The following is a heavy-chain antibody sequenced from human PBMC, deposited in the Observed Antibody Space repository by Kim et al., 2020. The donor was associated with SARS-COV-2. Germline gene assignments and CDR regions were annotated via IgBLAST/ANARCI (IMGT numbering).Heavy chain of an antibody. D-gene: IGHD2-21*02. CDR1: GYTFTSYY. Sequence: ASVKVSCKASGYTFTSYYMHWVRQAPGQGLEWMGIINPSGGSTSYAQKFQGRVTMTRDTSTSTVYMELSSLRSEDTAVYYCARDGLSYCGGDCYPQRGSSEYFQHWGQGTLVTVSS. V-gene: IGHV1-46*01. CDR3: ARDGLSYCGGDCYPQRGSSEYFQH. J-gene: IGHJ1*01. CDR2: INPSGGST.